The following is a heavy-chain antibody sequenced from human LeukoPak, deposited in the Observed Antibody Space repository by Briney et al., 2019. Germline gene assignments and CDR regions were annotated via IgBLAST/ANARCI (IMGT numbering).Heavy chain of an antibody. J-gene: IGHJ4*02. V-gene: IGHV1-2*02. CDR3: ARDRYTSSWTAAFDF. D-gene: IGHD6-13*01. Sequence: ASVKVSCKASGYSFIAYFIHWVRQAPGQGPEWMGVINPSNGGTKYAQNFQGRVTVTWDTSMSTAYMELISLRSDDTAVYYCARDRYTSSWTAAFDFWGQGTLVTVSS. CDR2: INPSNGGT. CDR1: GYSFIAYF.